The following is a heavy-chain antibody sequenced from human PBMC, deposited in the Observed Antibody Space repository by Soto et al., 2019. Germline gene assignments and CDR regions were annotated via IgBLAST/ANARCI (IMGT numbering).Heavy chain of an antibody. J-gene: IGHJ6*02. D-gene: IGHD5-18*01. V-gene: IGHV1-18*01. CDR1: GYTFTSYG. CDR3: ARVKYSPPYYYYSGMDV. Sequence: QVQLVQSGAAVKKPGASLKVSCKASGYTFTSYGISWVRQAPGQGLEWMGWISAYNGNTNYAQKLQGRVTMTTDTATSTAYMELRSLRSDDTAVYYCARVKYSPPYYYYSGMDVWGQGTTVTGSS. CDR2: ISAYNGNT.